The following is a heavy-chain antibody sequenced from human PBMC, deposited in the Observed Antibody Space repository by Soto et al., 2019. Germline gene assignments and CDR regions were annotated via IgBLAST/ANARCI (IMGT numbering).Heavy chain of an antibody. V-gene: IGHV5-51*01. D-gene: IGHD2-2*01. CDR3: ARQWGGYCISTSCYALDS. CDR2: IYPDDSDI. CDR1: GYSFTSYW. Sequence: GESLKISCKGSGYSFTSYWIGWVRQMPGKGLEWMGIIYPDDSDIRYSPSFQGQVTISADKSINTAYLQWSSLKASDTAIYYCARQWGGYCISTSCYALDSWGQGTLVTVSS. J-gene: IGHJ4*02.